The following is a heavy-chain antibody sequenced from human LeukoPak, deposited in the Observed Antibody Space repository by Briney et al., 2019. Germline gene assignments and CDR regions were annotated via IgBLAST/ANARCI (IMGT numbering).Heavy chain of an antibody. V-gene: IGHV3-53*01. Sequence: GGSLRLSCAPSGLTDCSNYISWLRPAPGKGGEGVAHMYSGGSTYYADPVKGRFTISRDKSKNTLYLQMNSLRAEDTAVYYCARDRSSRRLLSAFDYWGQGTLVTVSS. J-gene: IGHJ4*02. CDR2: MYSGGST. D-gene: IGHD1-26*01. CDR3: ARDRSSRRLLSAFDY. CDR1: GLTDCSNY.